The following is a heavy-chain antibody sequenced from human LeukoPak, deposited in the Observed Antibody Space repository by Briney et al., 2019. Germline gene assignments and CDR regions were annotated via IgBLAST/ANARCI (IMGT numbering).Heavy chain of an antibody. V-gene: IGHV4-59*08. J-gene: IGHJ4*02. CDR3: ARLVPTFGEAFDY. CDR2: IYYSGST. CDR1: GGSISSYY. Sequence: SSETLSLTCTVSGGSISSYYWSWIRQPPGKGLEWIGYIYYSGSTNYNPSLKSRVTISVDTSKNQFSLKLSSVTAADTAVYYCARLVPTFGEAFDYWGQGTLVTVSS. D-gene: IGHD3-10*02.